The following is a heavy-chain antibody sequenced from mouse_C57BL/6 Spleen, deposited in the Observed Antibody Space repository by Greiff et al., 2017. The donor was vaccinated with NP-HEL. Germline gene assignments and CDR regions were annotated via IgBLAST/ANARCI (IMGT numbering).Heavy chain of an antibody. Sequence: EVHLVESVGGLVKPGGSLKFSCAASGFTFSSSAMSWVRQTPEKRLEWVATISDGGSYTYYPDNVQGRFTISRDNAKNNLNLQMSHLESEDTAMYYCTREAPSRSYWFAYWGQGTLVTVSA. V-gene: IGHV5-4*01. CDR3: TREAPSRSYWFAY. CDR2: ISDGGSYT. D-gene: IGHD2-10*02. CDR1: GFTFSSSA. J-gene: IGHJ3*01.